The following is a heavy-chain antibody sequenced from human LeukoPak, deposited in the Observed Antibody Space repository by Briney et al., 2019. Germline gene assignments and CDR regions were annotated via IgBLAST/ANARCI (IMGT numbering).Heavy chain of an antibody. CDR1: GGSISRGGYY. J-gene: IGHJ4*02. V-gene: IGHV4-61*08. CDR2: IYYSGST. D-gene: IGHD4-17*01. Sequence: SQTLSLTCTVSGGSISRGGYYWSWIRQPPGKGLEWTGYIYYSGSTNYNPSLKSRVTISVDTSKNQFSLKLSSVTAADTAVYYCARAGRTYGDYPLDYWGQGTLVTVSS. CDR3: ARAGRTYGDYPLDY.